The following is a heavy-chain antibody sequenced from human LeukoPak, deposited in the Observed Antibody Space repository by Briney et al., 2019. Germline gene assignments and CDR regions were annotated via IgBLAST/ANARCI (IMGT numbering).Heavy chain of an antibody. CDR2: IYTGGGR. CDR1: GFTVSSYY. V-gene: IGHV3-53*01. J-gene: IGHJ5*02. D-gene: IGHD6-19*01. CDR3: ARTSGWYNCFDP. Sequence: GGSLRLSCAASGFTVSSYYMNWVRQAPGKELEWVSVIYTGGGRYYADSVRGRFTISRDTSKNMVFLQMNSLRVEDTAVYYCARTSGWYNCFDPWGQGTLVTVPS.